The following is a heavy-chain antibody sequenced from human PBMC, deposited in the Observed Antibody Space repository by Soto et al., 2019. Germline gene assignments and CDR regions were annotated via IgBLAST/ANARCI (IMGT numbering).Heavy chain of an antibody. CDR2: ISFNGGDT. J-gene: IGHJ4*02. Sequence: GGSLRLSCSASGFPFSRFAIHWVRQAPGKGLVYVSGISFNGGDTYHADSVKGRFSISRDNSKNTVYLQMSSLRAEDTAVYYCVKDGAVTFSGWFFDYWGQGTPVTVSS. V-gene: IGHV3-64D*06. CDR3: VKDGAVTFSGWFFDY. D-gene: IGHD4-4*01. CDR1: GFPFSRFA.